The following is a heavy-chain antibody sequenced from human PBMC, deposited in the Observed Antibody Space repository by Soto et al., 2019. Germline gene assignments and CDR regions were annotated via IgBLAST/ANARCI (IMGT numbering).Heavy chain of an antibody. CDR1: GFSFSDYF. J-gene: IGHJ4*02. V-gene: IGHV3-23*01. CDR2: FSAGGDYR. D-gene: IGHD3-22*01. CDR3: AREARYDRGVYHYEGIDY. Sequence: EVQLLQSGGGLAQPGGSLTLSCAASGFSFSDYFMNWVRRAPGKGLEWVSAFSAGGDYRHYADSVKGRFTISRDNSKNTLFLQMNSLRAEDTARYYCAREARYDRGVYHYEGIDYWGQGTLVTVSS.